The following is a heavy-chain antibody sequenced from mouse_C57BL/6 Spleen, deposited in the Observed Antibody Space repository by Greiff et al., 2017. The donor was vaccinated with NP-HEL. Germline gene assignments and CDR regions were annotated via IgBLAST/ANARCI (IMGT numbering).Heavy chain of an antibody. CDR1: GFTFSSYG. J-gene: IGHJ1*03. D-gene: IGHD4-1*01. CDR2: ISSGGSYT. V-gene: IGHV5-6*01. CDR3: ARTGTGTWYFDV. Sequence: EVKLQESGGDLVKPGGSLKLSCAASGFTFSSYGMSWVRQTPDKRLEWVATISSGGSYTYYPDSVKGRFTISRDNAKNTLYLQMSSLKSEDTAMYYCARTGTGTWYFDVWGTGTTVTVSS.